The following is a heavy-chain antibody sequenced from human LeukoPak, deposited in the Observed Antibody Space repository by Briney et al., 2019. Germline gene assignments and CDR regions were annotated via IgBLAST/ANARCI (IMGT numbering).Heavy chain of an antibody. J-gene: IGHJ3*02. V-gene: IGHV1-69*13. CDR2: IIPIFGTA. Sequence: SVKVSCKASGGTFSSYAISWVRQAPGQGLEWMGGIIPIFGTANYAQKFQGRVTITADESTSTAYMELSSLRSEDTAVYYCARGKAETFDAFDNWGQGTMVTVSS. CDR3: ARGKAETFDAFDN. CDR1: GGTFSSYA. D-gene: IGHD5-24*01.